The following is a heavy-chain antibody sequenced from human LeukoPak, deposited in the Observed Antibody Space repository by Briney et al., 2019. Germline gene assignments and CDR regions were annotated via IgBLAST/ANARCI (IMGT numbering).Heavy chain of an antibody. V-gene: IGHV3-33*01. CDR3: ARVLRKYYYDSSGSLDY. CDR2: ILSDGSKE. CDR1: GFTFSSYG. J-gene: IGHJ4*02. D-gene: IGHD3-22*01. Sequence: GGSLRLSCAASGFTFSSYGMHWVRQAPGKGLEWVAVILSDGSKEFYTDSVKGRFTISRDNAKNSLYLQMNSLRAEDTALYHCARVLRKYYYDSSGSLDYWGQGTLVTVSS.